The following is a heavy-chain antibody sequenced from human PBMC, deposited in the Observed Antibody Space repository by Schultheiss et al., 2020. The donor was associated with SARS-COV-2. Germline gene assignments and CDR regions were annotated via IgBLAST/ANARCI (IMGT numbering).Heavy chain of an antibody. D-gene: IGHD3-3*01. V-gene: IGHV3-33*01. CDR1: GFSFSGYA. CDR2: VWSDGGNK. Sequence: GGSLRLSCAASGFSFSGYAMHWVRQAPGKGLEWVAVVWSDGGNKLYAESVKGRFTISRDNSKNTLYLQMNSLRAEDTAVYYCARGGLSTDSEFWSGYDDAFDIWGQGTMVTVSS. J-gene: IGHJ3*02. CDR3: ARGGLSTDSEFWSGYDDAFDI.